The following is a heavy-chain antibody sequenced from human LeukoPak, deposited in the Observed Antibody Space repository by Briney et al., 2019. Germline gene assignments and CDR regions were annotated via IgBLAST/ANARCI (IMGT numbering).Heavy chain of an antibody. Sequence: GGSLRLSCAASGFTFSSYWMSWVRQAPGKGLEWVANIKQDGSEKYYVDSVKGRFTISRDNAKNSLYLQMNSLRAEDTAVYYCAKDLGGTYYYDSSGYDWGQGTLVTVSS. CDR1: GFTFSSYW. J-gene: IGHJ4*02. D-gene: IGHD3-22*01. CDR3: AKDLGGTYYYDSSGYD. V-gene: IGHV3-7*03. CDR2: IKQDGSEK.